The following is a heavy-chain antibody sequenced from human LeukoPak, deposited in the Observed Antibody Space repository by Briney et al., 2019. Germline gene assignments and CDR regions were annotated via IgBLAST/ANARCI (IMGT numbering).Heavy chain of an antibody. Sequence: PSQTLSLTCTVSGDSISSGDYYWSWLRHPPGKGLEWIGEINHSGSTNYNPSLESRVTISVDTSKNQFSLKLSSVTAADTAVYYCARGLYDYVWGSYHVSRYYFDYWGQGTLVTVSS. D-gene: IGHD3-16*02. V-gene: IGHV4-30-4*08. CDR3: ARGLYDYVWGSYHVSRYYFDY. CDR2: INHSGST. J-gene: IGHJ4*02. CDR1: GDSISSGDYY.